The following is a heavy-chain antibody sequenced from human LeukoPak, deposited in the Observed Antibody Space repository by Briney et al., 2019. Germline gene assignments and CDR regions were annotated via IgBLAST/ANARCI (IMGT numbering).Heavy chain of an antibody. CDR1: GFTFDDYA. V-gene: IGHV3-9*01. D-gene: IGHD5-12*01. CDR2: ISWNSGSI. Sequence: GGSLRLSCAASGFTFDDYAMHWVRQAPGKGLEWVSGISWNSGSIGYADSVKGRFTISRDNAKNSLYLQMNSLRAEDTVLYYCAKGGYSGYDYGEFDYWGQGTLVTVSS. J-gene: IGHJ4*02. CDR3: AKGGYSGYDYGEFDY.